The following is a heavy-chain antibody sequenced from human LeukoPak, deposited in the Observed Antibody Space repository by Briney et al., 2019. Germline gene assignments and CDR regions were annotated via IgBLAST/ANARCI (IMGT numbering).Heavy chain of an antibody. J-gene: IGHJ4*02. CDR2: INPKSGGT. CDR3: ARVDNRDWYYFDY. V-gene: IGHV1-2*02. D-gene: IGHD3/OR15-3a*01. CDR1: GYNFADHY. Sequence: GASVKLSCQASGYNFADHYVHWVRQAPGQGLEWMGWINPKSGGTDYAQKFQGRVAMTSDTSIRTGYMELNNLTPDDTAVYYCARVDNRDWYYFDYWGQGSPVTVSS.